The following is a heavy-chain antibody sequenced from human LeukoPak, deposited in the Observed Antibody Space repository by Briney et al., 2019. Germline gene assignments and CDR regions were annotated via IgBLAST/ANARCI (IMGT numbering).Heavy chain of an antibody. J-gene: IGHJ4*02. Sequence: GGSLRLSCAASGFTFSSYGMHWVRQAPGKGLEWVAVIWYDGSNKYYADSVKGRFTISRDNSKNTLYLQMNSLRAEDTAVYYCARDGRLRVLYYWGQGTLVTVSS. CDR2: IWYDGSNK. CDR1: GFTFSSYG. V-gene: IGHV3-33*01. CDR3: ARDGRLRVLYY. D-gene: IGHD5-12*01.